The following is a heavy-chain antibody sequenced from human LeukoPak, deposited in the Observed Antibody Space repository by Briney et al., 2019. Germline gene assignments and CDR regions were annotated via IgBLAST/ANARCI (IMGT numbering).Heavy chain of an antibody. V-gene: IGHV3-11*01. CDR1: GFIFSGYW. Sequence: GGSLRLSCSASGFIFSGYWMSWVRQAPGKGLEWVSYISSSGNMVYYADSVKGRFTISRDNVKNSLYLQMSSLRAGDTAVYYCARLLGSYAVDYWGQGTLVTVSS. D-gene: IGHD1-26*01. J-gene: IGHJ4*02. CDR3: ARLLGSYAVDY. CDR2: ISSSGNMV.